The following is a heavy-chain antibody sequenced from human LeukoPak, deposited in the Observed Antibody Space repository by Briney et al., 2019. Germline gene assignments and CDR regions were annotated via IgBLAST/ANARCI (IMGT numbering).Heavy chain of an antibody. D-gene: IGHD6-13*01. V-gene: IGHV3-23*01. CDR1: GFTSSSYA. CDR3: AKSSIGSSIWLLDY. CDR2: ISGSGTRT. Sequence: GGSLRLSCAASGFTSSSYAMSWVRQAPGKGLEWVSGISGSGTRTYYADSVKGRFTISRDNSKNTLYLQMNSLRADDTALYYCAKSSIGSSIWLLDYRGQGTLVTVSS. J-gene: IGHJ4*02.